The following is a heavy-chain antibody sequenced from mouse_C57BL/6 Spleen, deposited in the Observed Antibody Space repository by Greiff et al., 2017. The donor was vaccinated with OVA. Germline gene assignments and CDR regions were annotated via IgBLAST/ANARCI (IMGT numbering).Heavy chain of an antibody. CDR3: ARGEGYYGSSPAWFAY. Sequence: VQLQQPGTELVKPGASVKLSCKASGYTFTSYWMHWVKQRPGQGLEWIGNINPSNGGTNYNEKFKSKATLTVDKSSSKAYMQLSSLTSEDSAFYYFARGEGYYGSSPAWFAYWGQGTLVTVSA. V-gene: IGHV1-53*01. CDR1: GYTFTSYW. D-gene: IGHD1-1*01. CDR2: INPSNGGT. J-gene: IGHJ3*01.